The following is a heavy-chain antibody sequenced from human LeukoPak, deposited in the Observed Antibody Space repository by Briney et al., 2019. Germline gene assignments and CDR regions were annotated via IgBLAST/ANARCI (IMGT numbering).Heavy chain of an antibody. CDR1: GFPFSSYG. CDR2: INSGGSNT. CDR3: ASGGPGAVDFDY. Sequence: GGSLRLSCAASGFPFSSYGMNWVRQAPGKGLEWVSYINSGGSNTFYADSVKGRFTISRDNTKKSLYLQMNSLRAEDTAVYYCASGGPGAVDFDYWGQGMLVTVSS. V-gene: IGHV3-48*04. D-gene: IGHD2-15*01. J-gene: IGHJ4*02.